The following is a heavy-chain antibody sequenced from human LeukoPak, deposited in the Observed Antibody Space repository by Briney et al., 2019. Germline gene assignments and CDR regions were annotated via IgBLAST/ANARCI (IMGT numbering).Heavy chain of an antibody. CDR3: GRDGCINGVCLSYMDV. CDR2: XLHDGSNK. V-gene: IGHV3-30*15. Sequence: SXVASGFTFNNYXMHWXRQAXGXXXXXXXVXLHDGSNKYYADSVKGRFTISRDNSKNTLYLQMSSLRDDDSAVYYCGRDGCINGVCLSYMDVWGKGTTVTVSS. J-gene: IGHJ6*03. D-gene: IGHD2-8*01. CDR1: GFTFNNYX.